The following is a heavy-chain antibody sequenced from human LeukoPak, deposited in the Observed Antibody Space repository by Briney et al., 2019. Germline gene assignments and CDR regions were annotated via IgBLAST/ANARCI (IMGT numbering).Heavy chain of an antibody. CDR2: IYYSGST. V-gene: IGHV4-59*08. D-gene: IGHD3-9*01. CDR1: GGSISGYY. Sequence: SETLSLTCSVSGGSISGYYWSWIRQPPGKGLEWIGYIYYSGSTNYNPSLKSRVTISVDKSKNQFSLKLSSVTAAETAVYYCARLGGAILTGFDYWGQGTLVTVSS. J-gene: IGHJ4*02. CDR3: ARLGGAILTGFDY.